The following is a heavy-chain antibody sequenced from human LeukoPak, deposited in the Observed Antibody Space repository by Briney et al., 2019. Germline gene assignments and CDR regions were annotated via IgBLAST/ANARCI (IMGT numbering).Heavy chain of an antibody. J-gene: IGHJ3*02. CDR1: GVSISSGDYY. CDR3: ARHKQSGTYYDAFDI. Sequence: SETLSLTCTVSGVSISSGDYYWSWIRQPPGKGLEWIGYIYYSGSTYYNPSLKIRVTISVDTSKNQFSLKLSSVTAADTAVYYCARHKQSGTYYDAFDIWGQGTMVTVSS. D-gene: IGHD1-26*01. V-gene: IGHV4-30-4*08. CDR2: IYYSGST.